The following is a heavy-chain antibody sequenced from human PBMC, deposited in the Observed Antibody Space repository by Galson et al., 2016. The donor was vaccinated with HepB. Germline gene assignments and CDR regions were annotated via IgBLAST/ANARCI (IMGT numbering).Heavy chain of an antibody. J-gene: IGHJ4*02. CDR2: ISYDGINK. Sequence: SLRLSCAASGFTFISYAMHWVRQAPGKGLEWVALISYDGINKYYADSVKGRFTISRDNSKNTLYLQMNSLRAEDTAVYYCAREDSMIVVGGFDYWGQGTLVTVSS. D-gene: IGHD3-22*01. V-gene: IGHV3-30-3*01. CDR3: AREDSMIVVGGFDY. CDR1: GFTFISYA.